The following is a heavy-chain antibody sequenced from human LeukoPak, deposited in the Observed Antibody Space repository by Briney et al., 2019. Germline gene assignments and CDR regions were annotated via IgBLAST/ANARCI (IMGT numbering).Heavy chain of an antibody. CDR3: ARDYGDYGHNWFDP. CDR2: ISSSSSTI. D-gene: IGHD4-17*01. J-gene: IGHJ5*02. V-gene: IGHV3-48*04. Sequence: PGGSLRLSCAASGFTFSSYRMNWVRQAPGKGLEWVSYISSSSSTIYYADSVKGRFTISRDNAKNSLYLQMNSLRAEDTALYHCARDYGDYGHNWFDPWGQGTLVTVSS. CDR1: GFTFSSYR.